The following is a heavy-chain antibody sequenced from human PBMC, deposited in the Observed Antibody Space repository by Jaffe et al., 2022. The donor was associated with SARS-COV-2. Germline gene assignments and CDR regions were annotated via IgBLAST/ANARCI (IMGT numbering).Heavy chain of an antibody. D-gene: IGHD1-20*01. CDR2: IHYSEST. CDR1: GGSISGGRFY. Sequence: QLQLQESGPGLVKPSETLSLTCTVSGGSISGGRFYWGWIRQPPGKGLEWIGSIHYSESTYYNPSLKSRVTVSVDTPKNQFSLRLRSVTAADTAMYYCARSLSLYNWNHWYFDLWGRGTLVTVSS. J-gene: IGHJ2*01. CDR3: ARSLSLYNWNHWYFDL. V-gene: IGHV4-39*01.